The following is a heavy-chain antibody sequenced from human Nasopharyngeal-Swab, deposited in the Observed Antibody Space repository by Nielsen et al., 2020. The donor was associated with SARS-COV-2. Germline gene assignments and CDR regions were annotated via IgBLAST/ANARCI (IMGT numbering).Heavy chain of an antibody. D-gene: IGHD3-22*01. J-gene: IGHJ4*02. CDR3: ARGFRRGSYYDNIGADS. CDR1: EFTFSDYV. CDR2: ISSTNNFI. V-gene: IGHV3-21*01. Sequence: GGSLRLSCSVSEFTFSDYVMNWVRQARGKGLEWVSSISSTNNFIFYADSVKGRFTISRDNTKNSLYLQMNTLRVADTAVYYCARGFRRGSYYDNIGADSWGQGTLVTVSS.